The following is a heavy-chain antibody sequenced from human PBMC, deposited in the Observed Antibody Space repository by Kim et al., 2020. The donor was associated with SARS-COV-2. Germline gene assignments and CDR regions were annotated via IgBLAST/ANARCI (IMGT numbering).Heavy chain of an antibody. J-gene: IGHJ2*01. Sequence: SETLSLTCAVYGGSFSGYYWSWIRQPPGKGLEWIGEINHSGSTNYNPSLKSRVTISVDTSKNQFSLKLSSVTAADTAVYYCARAGQGWLQQLPALRSLDLWGRGTLVTVSS. D-gene: IGHD4-4*01. CDR1: GGSFSGYY. CDR3: ARAGQGWLQQLPALRSLDL. CDR2: INHSGST. V-gene: IGHV4-34*01.